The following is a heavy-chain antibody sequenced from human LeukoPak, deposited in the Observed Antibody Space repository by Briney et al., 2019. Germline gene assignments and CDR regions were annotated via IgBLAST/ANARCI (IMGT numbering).Heavy chain of an antibody. J-gene: IGHJ5*02. CDR1: GFTFDDYA. D-gene: IGHD3-10*01. V-gene: IGHV3-9*01. CDR2: ISWNSGSI. Sequence: QPGRSLRLSCAASGFTFDDYAMHWVRHAPGKGLEWVSGISWNSGSIGYADSVKGRFTISRDNAKNSLYLQMNSLRAEDTALYYCAKDMGSSGSGSYWTWFDPWGQGTLVTVSS. CDR3: AKDMGSSGSGSYWTWFDP.